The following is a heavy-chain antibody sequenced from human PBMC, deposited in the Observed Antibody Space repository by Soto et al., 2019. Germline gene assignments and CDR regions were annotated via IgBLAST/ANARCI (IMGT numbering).Heavy chain of an antibody. CDR1: GFSLSTSGVG. V-gene: IGHV2-5*02. CDR3: AHISVPGIAAAGTGWFDP. Sequence: SGPTLVNPTQTLTLTCTFSGFSLSTSGVGVGWIRQPPGKALEWLALFYWDDDKRYSPSLKSRLTITKDTSKNQVVLTMTNMDPVDTATYYCAHISVPGIAAAGTGWFDPWGQGTLVTVSS. J-gene: IGHJ5*02. D-gene: IGHD6-13*01. CDR2: FYWDDDK.